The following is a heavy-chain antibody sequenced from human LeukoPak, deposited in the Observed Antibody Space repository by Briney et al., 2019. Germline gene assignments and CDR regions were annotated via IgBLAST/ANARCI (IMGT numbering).Heavy chain of an antibody. V-gene: IGHV3-30*02. D-gene: IGHD6-6*01. Sequence: GGSLRLSCAASGFTFSSYGVHWVRQAPGKGLERVAFIRYDGSNKYYADSVKGRFTISRDNAKNTLYLQMNSLRAEDTAVYYCARRSAARDAFDIWGQGTMVTGSS. CDR2: IRYDGSNK. CDR3: ARRSAARDAFDI. CDR1: GFTFSSYG. J-gene: IGHJ3*02.